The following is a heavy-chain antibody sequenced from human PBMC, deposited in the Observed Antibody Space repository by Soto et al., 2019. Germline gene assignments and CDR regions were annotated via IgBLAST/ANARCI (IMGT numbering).Heavy chain of an antibody. CDR1: GGSISSSSYY. CDR3: ARSPQYYYESTGSQGWFDP. V-gene: IGHV4-39*01. J-gene: IGHJ5*02. CDR2: IYYSGTT. Sequence: SETLSLTCNVSGGSISSSSYYWGWIRQPPGKGLEWIGTIYYSGTTYYNPSLKSRVTISLDTSKNQFFLKLSSVTAADTAVYYCARSPQYYYESTGSQGWFDPWGHRTLVTVT. D-gene: IGHD3-22*01.